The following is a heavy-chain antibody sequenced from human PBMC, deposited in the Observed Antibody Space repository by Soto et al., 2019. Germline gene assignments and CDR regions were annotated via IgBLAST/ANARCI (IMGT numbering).Heavy chain of an antibody. CDR1: GDSVSSNSAA. CDR2: TYYRSKWYN. Sequence: SQTLSLTCAISGDSVSSNSAAFKWIRHSPWRCLEWLGRTYYRSKWYNDYAVSVKSRITINPATSKNQFSLQLNSVTPEDTAVYYCARTDVTMIVVAGDAFDIWGQGTLVT. V-gene: IGHV6-1*01. J-gene: IGHJ3*02. CDR3: ARTDVTMIVVAGDAFDI. D-gene: IGHD3-22*01.